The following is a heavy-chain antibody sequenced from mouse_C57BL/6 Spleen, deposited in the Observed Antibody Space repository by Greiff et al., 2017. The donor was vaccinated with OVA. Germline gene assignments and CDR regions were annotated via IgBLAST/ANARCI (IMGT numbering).Heavy chain of an antibody. J-gene: IGHJ3*01. CDR3: ARSHYGSSSAWFAY. CDR1: GFTFSDYG. Sequence: EVQLQESGGGLVKPGGSLKLSCAASGFTFSDYGMHWVRQAPEKGLEWVAYISSGSSTIYYADTVKGRFTISRDNAKNTLFLQMTSLRSEDTAMYYCARSHYGSSSAWFAYWGQGTLVTVSA. CDR2: ISSGSSTI. V-gene: IGHV5-17*01. D-gene: IGHD1-1*01.